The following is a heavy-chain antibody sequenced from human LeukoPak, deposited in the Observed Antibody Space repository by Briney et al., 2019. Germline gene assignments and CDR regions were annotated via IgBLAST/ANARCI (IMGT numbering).Heavy chain of an antibody. V-gene: IGHV3-74*01. Sequence: PGGSLRLSCAASGFIFSKYWMLWVRHAPGKGLESVSRINTDGTVTTYADSVKGRFTASRDNADNTMFLHMNSVRDENTAVYYCATNQWLAPPRDSWGEGTPVTVSS. D-gene: IGHD6-19*01. J-gene: IGHJ5*01. CDR1: GFIFSKYW. CDR3: ATNQWLAPPRDS. CDR2: INTDGTVT.